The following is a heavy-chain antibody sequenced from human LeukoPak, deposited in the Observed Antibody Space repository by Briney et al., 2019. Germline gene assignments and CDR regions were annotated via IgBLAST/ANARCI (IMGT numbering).Heavy chain of an antibody. CDR2: IYFSAST. CDR3: AREEGSGWPVGGQYYFDY. J-gene: IGHJ4*02. Sequence: SDTLSLSCTVSGGFSSSYNCSGLRQPPGKGLEGIGYIYFSASTNYNTSLKSRVNISVDTSKDQFSLKLSSVTAADTAVYYCAREEGSGWPVGGQYYFDYWGQGTLVTVSS. CDR1: GGFSSSYN. D-gene: IGHD6-19*01. V-gene: IGHV4-59*01.